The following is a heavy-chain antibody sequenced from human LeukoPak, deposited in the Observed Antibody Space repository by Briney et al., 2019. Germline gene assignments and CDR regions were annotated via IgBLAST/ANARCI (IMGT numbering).Heavy chain of an antibody. CDR2: INTNTGNP. CDR1: GYTFTSYA. D-gene: IGHD3-22*01. V-gene: IGHV7-4-1*02. CDR3: ARWDYDSSGYALYYFDY. Sequence: ASVKVSCKASGYTFTSYAMNWVRQAPGRGLEWMGWINTNTGNPTYAQGFTGRFVFSLDTSVSTAYLQISSLKAEDTAVYYCARWDYDSSGYALYYFDYWGQGTLVTVSS. J-gene: IGHJ4*02.